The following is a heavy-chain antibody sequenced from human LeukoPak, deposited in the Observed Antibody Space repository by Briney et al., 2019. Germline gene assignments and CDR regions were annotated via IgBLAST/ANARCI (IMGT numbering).Heavy chain of an antibody. CDR2: ISSSSTYI. CDR3: VRENHGSFDY. V-gene: IGHV3-21*01. CDR1: GFSFSTYY. J-gene: IGHJ4*02. Sequence: PWGSLRLSCAASGFSFSTYYVNWVRQAPGKGLEWVSCISSSSTYIYYSDSVRGRFAISRDNAKNSLYLQMNSLRAEDTAVYYCVRENHGSFDYWGQGSLVTVSS. D-gene: IGHD1-14*01.